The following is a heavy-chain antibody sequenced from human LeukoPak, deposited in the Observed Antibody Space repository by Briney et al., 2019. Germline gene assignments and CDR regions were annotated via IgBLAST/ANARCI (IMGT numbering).Heavy chain of an antibody. CDR3: AASYYYYYYMDV. V-gene: IGHV4-59*01. Sequence: SETLSLTCTVSGGSFSSYYWSWIRQPPGKGLEWIGYIYYSGSTNYNPSLKSRVTISEDTSKNQFSLKLSSVTAADTAVYYCAASYYYYYYMDVWGKGTTVTVSS. CDR2: IYYSGST. CDR1: GGSFSSYY. J-gene: IGHJ6*03.